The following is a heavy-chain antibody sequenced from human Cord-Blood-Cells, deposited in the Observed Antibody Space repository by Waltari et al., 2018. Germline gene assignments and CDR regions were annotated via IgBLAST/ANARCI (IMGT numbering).Heavy chain of an antibody. CDR2: IGSNGGST. CDR3: ARGDGGFDY. CDR1: GFTFSSYA. V-gene: IGHV3-64*01. D-gene: IGHD3-16*01. J-gene: IGHJ4*02. Sequence: EVQLVESGGGLVQPGGSLRLSCAAPGFTFSSYAMHWVRQAPGKGLEYVSAIGSNGGSTYYANSVKGRFTISRDNSKNTLYLQMGSLRAEDMAVYYCARGDGGFDYWGQGTLVTVSS.